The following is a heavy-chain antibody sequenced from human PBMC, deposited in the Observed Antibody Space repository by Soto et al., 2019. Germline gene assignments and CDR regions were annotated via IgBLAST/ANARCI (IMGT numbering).Heavy chain of an antibody. CDR1: GFSVSSNKW. D-gene: IGHD3-22*01. J-gene: IGHJ5*02. Sequence: SETLFLTCAVSGFSVSSNKWWSWVRQPPGKGLEWIGEIFHSGITNYNPSLKSRVTISVDMSSNQLSLSLTSVTAADTAVYYCAREGSSGYSLGPWGQGTLVTVAS. CDR3: AREGSSGYSLGP. CDR2: IFHSGIT. V-gene: IGHV4-4*02.